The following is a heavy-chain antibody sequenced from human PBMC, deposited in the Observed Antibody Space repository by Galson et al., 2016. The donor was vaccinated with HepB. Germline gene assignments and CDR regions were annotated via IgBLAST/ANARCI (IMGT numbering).Heavy chain of an antibody. J-gene: IGHJ4*02. V-gene: IGHV3-21*06. CDR1: GFNISNYT. CDR2: ISTRSNYI. Sequence: SLRLSCAGSGFNISNYTTNWVRQAPGKGLEWVSSISTRSNYIYYADSLKGRFTISRDNAENSLYLQMNSLRAEDTAVYYCARHSKGSRSSCHRNFDSWGQGVLVTVAP. CDR3: ARHSKGSRSSCHRNFDS. D-gene: IGHD6-19*01.